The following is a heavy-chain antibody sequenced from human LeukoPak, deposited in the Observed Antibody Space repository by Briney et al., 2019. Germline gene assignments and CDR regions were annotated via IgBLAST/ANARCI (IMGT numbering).Heavy chain of an antibody. CDR3: ARDRGYTRTNTGGYPVFDL. Sequence: PGGSLRLSCEVSGFTFGSYAMSWVRQAPGKGLEWVSAISEGGGRTYYPDSVKGRFSISRDNVKNSLYLQMDNLRAEDTAVYYCARDRGYTRTNTGGYPVFDLWGQGTLVTVSS. D-gene: IGHD2-8*02. J-gene: IGHJ4*02. V-gene: IGHV3-23*01. CDR2: ISEGGGRT. CDR1: GFTFGSYA.